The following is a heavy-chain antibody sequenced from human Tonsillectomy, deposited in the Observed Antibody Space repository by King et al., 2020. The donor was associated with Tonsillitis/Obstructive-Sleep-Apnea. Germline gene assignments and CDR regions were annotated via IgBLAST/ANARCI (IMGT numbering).Heavy chain of an antibody. CDR1: GGSISSYY. CDR3: ARGIKALDY. V-gene: IGHV4-59*01. J-gene: IGHJ4*02. D-gene: IGHD2-15*01. Sequence: LQLQESGPGLVKPSETLSLTCTVSGGSISSYYWSWIRQPPGKGLEWIGYINYSGSTNYNPSLKSRVTISVDTSKNQFSLKLSSVTAADSAVYCCARGIKALDYWGQGTLVTVSS. CDR2: INYSGST.